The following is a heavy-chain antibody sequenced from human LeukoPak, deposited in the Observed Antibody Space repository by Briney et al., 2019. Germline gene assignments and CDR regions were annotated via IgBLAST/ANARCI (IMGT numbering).Heavy chain of an antibody. CDR2: ISYDGSNK. Sequence: GGSLRLSCAASGFTFSSYGMHWVRQAPGKGLEWVALISYDGSNKYYSDSVKGRFTVSRDNSKNTLYLQMNSLRPEDTAVHYCAKGRYTGSSFFDYWGQGTLVTVSS. V-gene: IGHV3-30*18. CDR1: GFTFSSYG. D-gene: IGHD3-10*01. J-gene: IGHJ4*02. CDR3: AKGRYTGSSFFDY.